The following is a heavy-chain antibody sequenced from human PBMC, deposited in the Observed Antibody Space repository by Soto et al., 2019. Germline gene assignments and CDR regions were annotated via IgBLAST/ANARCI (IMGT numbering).Heavy chain of an antibody. V-gene: IGHV4-38-2*01. J-gene: IGHJ6*01. Sequence: XETLSLTCVFSGYSFNSVHFWGWIRQPPGKGLQWIGSLSQNGGTYRNPSLRSRVTLSVDTSKNQFSLKLTSVTAADAAVYYCAAATMPGARFYGMHVWGQGSTVIVSS. CDR2: LSQNGGT. CDR3: AAATMPGARFYGMHV. D-gene: IGHD2-2*01. CDR1: GYSFNSVHF.